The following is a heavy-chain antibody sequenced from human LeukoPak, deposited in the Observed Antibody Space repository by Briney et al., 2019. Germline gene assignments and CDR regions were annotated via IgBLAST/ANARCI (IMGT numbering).Heavy chain of an antibody. J-gene: IGHJ4*02. CDR3: AKAPLGGVREGGDY. D-gene: IGHD3-10*01. CDR1: GFTFSSYG. Sequence: PGRSLRLSCAASGFTFSSYGMHWVRQAPGKGLEWVAVISYDGSNKYYADSVKGRFTISRDNSKNTLYLQMNSLRAEDTAVYYCAKAPLGGVREGGDYWGQGTLVTVSS. V-gene: IGHV3-30*18. CDR2: ISYDGSNK.